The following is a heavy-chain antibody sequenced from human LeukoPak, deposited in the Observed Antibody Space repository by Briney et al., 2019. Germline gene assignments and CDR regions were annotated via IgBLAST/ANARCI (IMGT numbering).Heavy chain of an antibody. D-gene: IGHD6-19*01. CDR3: ASTIAVAGTFDY. Sequence: PSETPSLTCAVYGGSFSGYYWSWIRQPPGKGLEWIGEINHSGSTNYNPSLKSRVTISVDTSKNQFSLKLSSVTAADTAVYYCASTIAVAGTFDYWGQGTLVTVSS. CDR1: GGSFSGYY. V-gene: IGHV4-34*01. CDR2: INHSGST. J-gene: IGHJ4*02.